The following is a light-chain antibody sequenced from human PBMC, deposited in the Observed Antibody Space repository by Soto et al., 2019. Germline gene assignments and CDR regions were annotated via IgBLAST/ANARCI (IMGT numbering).Light chain of an antibody. CDR1: SSDVGGYNY. CDR2: GVS. CDR3: SSYTSTRTLYV. J-gene: IGLJ1*01. Sequence: QSVLTRPASVSGSPGQSITISCTGTSSDVGGYNYVSWYQQHPGKAPKLMIYGVSNRPSGVSNRFSGSKSGNTASLTLSGLQAEDEADYYCSSYTSTRTLYVFGTGTKVTVL. V-gene: IGLV2-14*01.